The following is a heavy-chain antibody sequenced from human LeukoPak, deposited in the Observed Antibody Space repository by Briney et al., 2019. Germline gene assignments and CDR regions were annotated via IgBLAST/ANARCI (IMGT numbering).Heavy chain of an antibody. CDR3: ARTSGVFWYFDL. CDR2: IYYSGST. Sequence: PSETLSLTCTVSGGSINSGSYYWSWIRQPPGKGLEWIGYIYYSGSTNYNPSLKSRVTISVDTSKNQFSLKLSSVAAADTAVYYCARTSGVFWYFDLWGRGTLVTVSS. D-gene: IGHD3-10*01. CDR1: GGSINSGSYY. J-gene: IGHJ2*01. V-gene: IGHV4-61*01.